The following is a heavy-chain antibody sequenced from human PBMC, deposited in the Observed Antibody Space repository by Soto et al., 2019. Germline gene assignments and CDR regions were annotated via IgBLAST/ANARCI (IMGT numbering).Heavy chain of an antibody. J-gene: IGHJ5*02. V-gene: IGHV3-7*04. CDR2: IRQDSNDQ. D-gene: IGHD4-17*01. CDR3: ARDTWAIHYGRGWFDP. Sequence: EVQLVESGGLLVPPGGSLTVSCAASGFRLSDYWMAWVRQAPGKGLEWVANIRQDSNDQNYVDSVRGRFIISRDNAKNSLFLHMYSLRVEDTAVYYCARDTWAIHYGRGWFDPWGQGTLVTVSS. CDR1: GFRLSDYW.